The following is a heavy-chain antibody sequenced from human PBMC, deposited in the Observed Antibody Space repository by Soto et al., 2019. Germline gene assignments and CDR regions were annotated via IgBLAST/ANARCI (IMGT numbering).Heavy chain of an antibody. J-gene: IGHJ5*02. D-gene: IGHD2-15*01. V-gene: IGHV1-69*01. CDR1: GGTFSSYA. CDR3: ARDGPLGYCSGGSCYSGWFDP. Sequence: QVQLVQSGAEVKKPGSSVKVSCKASGGTFSSYAISWVRQAPGQGLERMGGIIPILGTANYAQKFQGRVTITADESTSTAYMELSSLRSEDTAVYYCARDGPLGYCSGGSCYSGWFDPWGQGTLVTVSS. CDR2: IIPILGTA.